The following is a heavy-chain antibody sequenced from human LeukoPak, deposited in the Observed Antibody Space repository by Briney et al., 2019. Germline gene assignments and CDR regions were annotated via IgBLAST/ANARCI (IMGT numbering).Heavy chain of an antibody. CDR1: GFTFSSYA. J-gene: IGHJ4*02. V-gene: IGHV3-64*01. Sequence: PGGSLRLSCAASGFTFSSYAMHWVRQAPGKGLEYVSAISSNGGSTYYANSVKGRFTISRDNSKNTLYLQMGSLRAEDMAVYYCARAEQADSSSWSTFDYWGQGTLVTVSS. CDR3: ARAEQADSSSWSTFDY. D-gene: IGHD6-13*01. CDR2: ISSNGGST.